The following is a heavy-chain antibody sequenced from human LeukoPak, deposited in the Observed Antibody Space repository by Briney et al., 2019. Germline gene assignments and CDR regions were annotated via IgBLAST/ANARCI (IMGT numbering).Heavy chain of an antibody. Sequence: PSETLSLTCAVYGGSFSGYYWSWIRQPPGKGLEWIGEINHSGSTNYNPSLKSRVTISLDTSKNQFSLKLSSVTAADTAVYYCARGGLYGPFDYWGQGTLVSVSS. D-gene: IGHD3-16*02. CDR1: GGSFSGYY. CDR3: ARGGLYGPFDY. CDR2: INHSGST. J-gene: IGHJ4*02. V-gene: IGHV4-34*01.